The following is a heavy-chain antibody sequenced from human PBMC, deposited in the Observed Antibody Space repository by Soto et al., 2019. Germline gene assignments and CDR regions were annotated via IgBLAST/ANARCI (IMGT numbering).Heavy chain of an antibody. CDR1: GFSFSNYG. D-gene: IGHD6-19*01. V-gene: IGHV3-23*01. Sequence: QLLESGGGLVQPGGSLRLSCAASGFSFSNYGMTWVRQPPGKGLEWVSFVSGIGVSTYYADSVKGRFTISRDNSKNTLYLQMNSLRAEDTAVYYCAKAYSSGWNAFDIWGQGTMVTVSS. J-gene: IGHJ3*02. CDR2: VSGIGVST. CDR3: AKAYSSGWNAFDI.